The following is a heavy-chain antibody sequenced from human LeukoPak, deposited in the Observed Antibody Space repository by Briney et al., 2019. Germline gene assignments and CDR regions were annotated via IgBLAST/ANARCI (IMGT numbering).Heavy chain of an antibody. Sequence: SETLSLTCTVSGGSISRNYWSWIRKSPGRGLEWIGYIYYSGSTHYNPSLKSRVTMSIDTSKDKFSLKLSSATAADTAIYYCATTYSRSGDDWFDPWGQGILVTVSS. CDR1: GGSISRNY. CDR3: ATTYSRSGDDWFDP. V-gene: IGHV4-59*01. D-gene: IGHD2-21*01. CDR2: IYYSGST. J-gene: IGHJ5*02.